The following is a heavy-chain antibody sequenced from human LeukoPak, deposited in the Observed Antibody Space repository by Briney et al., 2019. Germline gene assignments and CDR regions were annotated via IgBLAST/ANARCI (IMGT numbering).Heavy chain of an antibody. CDR1: GYTFTSYY. J-gene: IGHJ4*02. CDR3: ARALWSGSYEN. CDR2: INPSGGST. Sequence: GASVKVSCKASGYTFTSYYMHWVRQAPGQGLEWMGIINPSGGSTSYAQKFQGRVTITTDESTSTAYMELSSLRSEDTAVYYCARALWSGSYENWGQGTLVTVSS. V-gene: IGHV1-46*01. D-gene: IGHD1-26*01.